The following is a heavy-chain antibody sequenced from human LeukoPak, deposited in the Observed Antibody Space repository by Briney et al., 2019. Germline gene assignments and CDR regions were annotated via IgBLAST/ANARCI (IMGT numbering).Heavy chain of an antibody. Sequence: GGSLRLSCAASGFTFGTYSMNWVRQAPGKGLQWVSYISDSGAAMYYADSVKGRFTISRDNAKNSLYLQMNSLRDGDTAVYYCARDSGNSFDYWGQGTLVTVSS. J-gene: IGHJ4*02. V-gene: IGHV3-48*02. CDR2: ISDSGAAM. CDR3: ARDSGNSFDY. CDR1: GFTFGTYS.